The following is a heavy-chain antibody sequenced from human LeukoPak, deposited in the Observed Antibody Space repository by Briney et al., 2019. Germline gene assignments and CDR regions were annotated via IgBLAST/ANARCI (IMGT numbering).Heavy chain of an antibody. J-gene: IGHJ4*02. V-gene: IGHV3-30-3*01. CDR2: ISYDGSNK. D-gene: IGHD7-27*01. CDR1: GFTFSSYA. Sequence: GGSLRLSCAASGFTFSSYAMHWVRQAPGKGLEWVAVISYDGSNKYYADSVKGRFTISRDNSKNTLYLQMNSLRAEDTAVYYCTTENWGSTHWGQGTLVTVSS. CDR3: TTENWGSTH.